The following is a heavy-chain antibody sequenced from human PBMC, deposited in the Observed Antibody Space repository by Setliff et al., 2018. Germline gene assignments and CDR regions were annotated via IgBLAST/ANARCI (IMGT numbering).Heavy chain of an antibody. J-gene: IGHJ4*02. Sequence: GGSLRLSCAASGFTFSTYYMHWVRQPPGKGLEWVAFVHYDGVNKHYRDSVKGRFTISRDNSKNTLYLQMNSLRAEDTAVYYCAKERGNWLLAPDSWGQGTLVTVSS. CDR2: VHYDGVNK. D-gene: IGHD3-22*01. CDR1: GFTFSTYY. V-gene: IGHV3-30*02. CDR3: AKERGNWLLAPDS.